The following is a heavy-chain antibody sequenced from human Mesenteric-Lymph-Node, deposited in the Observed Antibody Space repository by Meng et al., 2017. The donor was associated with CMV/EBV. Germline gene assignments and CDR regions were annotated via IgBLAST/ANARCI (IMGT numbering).Heavy chain of an antibody. D-gene: IGHD6-19*01. CDR1: GLPFSSYS. V-gene: IGHV3-66*02. J-gene: IGHJ6*02. CDR3: ARGKRVAGGETGMDV. Sequence: GESLKISCPASGLPFSSYSMNWFRQAPGKGLEWVSVVYSAGSTYYADSVKGRFTFSRDNSKNTLYLQMNSLRAGDTAVYYCARGKRVAGGETGMDVWGQGTTVTVSS. CDR2: VYSAGST.